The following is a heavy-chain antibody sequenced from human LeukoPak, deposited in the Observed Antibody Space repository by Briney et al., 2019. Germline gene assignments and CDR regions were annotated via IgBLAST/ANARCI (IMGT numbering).Heavy chain of an antibody. V-gene: IGHV1-2*02. CDR1: GYTFTSYD. CDR3: ARLYCGGDCYSYWFDP. CDR2: INPNSGGT. J-gene: IGHJ5*02. Sequence: RASVKVSCKASGYTFTSYDINWVRQATGQGLEWMGWINPNSGGTNYAQKFQGRVTMTRDTSISTAYMELSRLRSDDTAVYYCARLYCGGDCYSYWFDPWGQGTLVTVSS. D-gene: IGHD2-21*02.